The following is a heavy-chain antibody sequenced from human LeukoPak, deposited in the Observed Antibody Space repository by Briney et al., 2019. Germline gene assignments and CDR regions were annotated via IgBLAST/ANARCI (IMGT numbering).Heavy chain of an antibody. V-gene: IGHV4-34*01. CDR2: INHSGST. CDR1: GGSFSGYY. CDR3: ARGRRRNYGSGSYYDY. Sequence: KPSETLSLTCADYGGSFSGYYWSWIRQPPGKGLEWIGEINHSGSTNYNPSLKSRVTISVDTSKNQFSLKLSSVTAADTAVYYCARGRRRNYGSGSYYDYWGQGTLVTVSS. J-gene: IGHJ4*02. D-gene: IGHD3-10*01.